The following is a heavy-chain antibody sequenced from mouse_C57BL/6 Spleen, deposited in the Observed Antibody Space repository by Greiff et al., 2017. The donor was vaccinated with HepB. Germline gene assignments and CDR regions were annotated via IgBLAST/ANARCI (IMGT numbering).Heavy chain of an antibody. CDR2: IDPNSGGT. J-gene: IGHJ4*01. D-gene: IGHD2-1*01. Sequence: QVQLKQPGAELVKPGASVKLSCKASGYTFTSYWMHWVKQRPGRGLEWIGRIDPNSGGTKYNEKFKSKATLTVDKPSSTAYMQRSSLTTEDSAVYYCARAEGYGNEAMDYWGQGTSVTVSS. CDR3: ARAEGYGNEAMDY. V-gene: IGHV1-72*01. CDR1: GYTFTSYW.